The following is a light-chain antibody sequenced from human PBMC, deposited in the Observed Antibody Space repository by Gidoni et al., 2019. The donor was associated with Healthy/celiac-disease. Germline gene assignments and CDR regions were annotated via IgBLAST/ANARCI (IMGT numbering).Light chain of an antibody. CDR3: QQYGSSPPLT. J-gene: IGKJ4*01. Sequence: EIVLTQSPGTLSLSPGERATLSCRASQSVSSSYLAWYQQKPGQAPRLLIYGASSRATGIPDRFSGSGSGTDFTLTNSRLEPEEFAVYYCQQYGSSPPLTFGGXTKVEIK. V-gene: IGKV3-20*01. CDR1: QSVSSSY. CDR2: GAS.